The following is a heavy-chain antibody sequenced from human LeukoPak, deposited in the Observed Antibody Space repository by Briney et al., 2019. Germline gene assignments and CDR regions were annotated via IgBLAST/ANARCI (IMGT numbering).Heavy chain of an antibody. V-gene: IGHV4-39*02. D-gene: IGHD3-10*01. CDR2: IYYSGST. J-gene: IGHJ4*02. Sequence: PSETLSLTCTVSGGSVSSSSYYWGWIRQPPGKGLEWIGNIYYSGSTYYSPSLKSRVTLSIDTSKNQFSLRLTSVTATDTAVYYCARDKDFGFDYWGQGTLVTVSS. CDR3: ARDKDFGFDY. CDR1: GGSVSSSSYY.